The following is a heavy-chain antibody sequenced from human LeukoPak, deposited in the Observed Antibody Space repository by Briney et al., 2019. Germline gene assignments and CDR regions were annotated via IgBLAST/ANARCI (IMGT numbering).Heavy chain of an antibody. CDR3: ARHLRVTAIPSLFNY. Sequence: PSETLSLTCTVSGGSVSSGSYYWGWIRQPPGKGLEWIGSIYYSGSTYYNPSLKSRVTISVDTSKNQFSLKLSSVTAADTAVFYCARHLRVTAIPSLFNYWGQGTLVTVSS. CDR2: IYYSGST. CDR1: GGSVSSGSYY. V-gene: IGHV4-39*01. J-gene: IGHJ4*02. D-gene: IGHD2-21*02.